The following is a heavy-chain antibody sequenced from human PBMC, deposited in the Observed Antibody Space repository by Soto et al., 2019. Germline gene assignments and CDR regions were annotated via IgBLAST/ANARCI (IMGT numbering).Heavy chain of an antibody. V-gene: IGHV5-51*01. CDR3: ARHRYYDRSGYPGDLNS. D-gene: IGHD3-22*01. Sequence: GLSLQVSCQASSYSFPASWICCVRGMPRKGLEWMPIIYPGYSDSRYSPSFQGQVTTSADQAISTAYLQWSSLKASDTAMYYCARHRYYDRSGYPGDLNSSGQGTLVTVSS. J-gene: IGHJ4*02. CDR2: IYPGYSDS. CDR1: SYSFPASW.